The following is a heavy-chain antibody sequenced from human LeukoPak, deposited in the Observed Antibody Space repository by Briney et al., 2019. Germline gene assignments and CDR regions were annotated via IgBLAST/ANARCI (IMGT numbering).Heavy chain of an antibody. D-gene: IGHD3-10*01. CDR1: GLTFSSYS. J-gene: IGHJ4*02. Sequence: PGGSLRLSCAASGLTFSSYSMNWVRQAPGKGLEWVSSISSSSNYIYYADSVKGRFTISRDSAKNSLYLQMNSLRAEDTAVYYCARVPHAMVRGVIITEFYFDYWGQGTLVTVSS. CDR2: ISSSSNYI. CDR3: ARVPHAMVRGVIITEFYFDY. V-gene: IGHV3-21*01.